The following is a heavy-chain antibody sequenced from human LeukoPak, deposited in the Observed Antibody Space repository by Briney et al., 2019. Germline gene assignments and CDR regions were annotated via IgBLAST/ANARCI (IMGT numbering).Heavy chain of an antibody. CDR3: ATNDIYGDYDFDY. D-gene: IGHD4-17*01. Sequence: ASVKVSCKASGGTFSSYAISWVRQAPGQGLEWMGGFDPEDGETIYAQKFQGRVTMTEDTSTDTAYMELSSLRSEDTAVYYCATNDIYGDYDFDYWGQGTLVTVSS. V-gene: IGHV1-24*01. J-gene: IGHJ4*02. CDR1: GGTFSSYA. CDR2: FDPEDGET.